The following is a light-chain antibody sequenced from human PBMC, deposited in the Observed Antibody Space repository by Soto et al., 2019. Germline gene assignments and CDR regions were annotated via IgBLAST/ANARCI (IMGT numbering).Light chain of an antibody. CDR2: EVS. V-gene: IGLV2-14*01. CDR1: SSDVGGYNY. Sequence: QSALTQPASVSGSPGQSITISCTGTSSDVGGYNYVSWYQQHPGKAPKLMIYEVSNRPSGVSNRFSGSKSGNTAYLTISGIQAEDEADYYCSSYTSSSTRVFGGGTKLTVL. J-gene: IGLJ3*02. CDR3: SSYTSSSTRV.